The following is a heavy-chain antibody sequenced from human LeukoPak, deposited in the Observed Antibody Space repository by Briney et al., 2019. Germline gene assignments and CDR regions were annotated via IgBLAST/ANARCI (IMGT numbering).Heavy chain of an antibody. D-gene: IGHD4-11*01. CDR1: GFTFSSYG. Sequence: GGSLRLSCAASGFTFSSYGISWVRQAPGKGLEWVSVIYSGGSTDYADSVKGRFTISRDNSENTLHLQMNSLRAEDTAVYYCARIPKTTYFDYWGQGTLVTVSS. J-gene: IGHJ4*02. CDR2: IYSGGST. V-gene: IGHV3-53*01. CDR3: ARIPKTTYFDY.